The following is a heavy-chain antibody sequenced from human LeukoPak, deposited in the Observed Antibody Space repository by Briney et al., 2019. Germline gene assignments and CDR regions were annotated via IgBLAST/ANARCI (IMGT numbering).Heavy chain of an antibody. J-gene: IGHJ6*03. CDR2: IFSDGRT. V-gene: IGHV3-66*02. CDR1: GFTFSSYS. CDR3: ARAQSPYAYYYYYYMDV. Sequence: GGSLRLSCAASGFTFSSYSMNWVRQAPGRGLEWVSLIFSDGRTYYADSAKGRFTISRDNSKNTLYLQMNSLRAEDTAVYYCARAQSPYAYYYYYYMDVWGKGTTVTVSS.